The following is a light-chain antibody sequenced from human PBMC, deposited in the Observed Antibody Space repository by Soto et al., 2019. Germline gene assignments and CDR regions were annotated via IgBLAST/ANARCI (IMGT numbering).Light chain of an antibody. CDR2: AVS. CDR3: QQSFNTPYS. J-gene: IGKJ2*03. CDR1: QTIGSY. Sequence: DIQMTQSPSSLSASVGDTVTITCRASQTIGSYLSWYHQIPGKPLKLLIYAVSRLQTGVPSRFSGSGSGTDFTLTISSLQPEDFATYYCQQSFNTPYSFGQGT. V-gene: IGKV1-39*01.